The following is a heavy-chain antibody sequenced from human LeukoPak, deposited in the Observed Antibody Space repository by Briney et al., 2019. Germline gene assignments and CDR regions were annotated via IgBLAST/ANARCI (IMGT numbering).Heavy chain of an antibody. D-gene: IGHD3-3*02. J-gene: IGHJ4*02. Sequence: GGSLRLSCAASGFTFSSYSMNWVRQAPGKGLEWVSPISSSSSYIYYADSVKGRFTISRDNAKNSLYLQMNSLRAEDTAVYYCARVAFLEWQYLYYFDYWGQGTLVTVSS. V-gene: IGHV3-21*01. CDR3: ARVAFLEWQYLYYFDY. CDR1: GFTFSSYS. CDR2: ISSSSSYI.